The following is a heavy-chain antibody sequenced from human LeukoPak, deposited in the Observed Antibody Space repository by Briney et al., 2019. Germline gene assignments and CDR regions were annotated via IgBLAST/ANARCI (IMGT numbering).Heavy chain of an antibody. J-gene: IGHJ4*02. CDR2: ISYDGSNT. CDR1: GFAFTTYA. CDR3: ARDREYSYGYDY. V-gene: IGHV3-30*04. Sequence: GGSLRLSCAASGFAFTTYAMHWVRQAPGKGLEWVALISYDGSNTYYADSVKGRFTITRDNSKNTLYLQMNSLRAEDTAVDYCARDREYSYGYDYWGQGTLVTVSS. D-gene: IGHD5-18*01.